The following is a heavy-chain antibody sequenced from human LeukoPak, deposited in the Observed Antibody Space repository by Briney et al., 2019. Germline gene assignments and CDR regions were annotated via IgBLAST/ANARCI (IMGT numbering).Heavy chain of an antibody. CDR3: ARYFGDPQGMDV. CDR1: GFISSTYS. CDR2: ISGNSVTR. J-gene: IGHJ6*02. V-gene: IGHV3-48*02. Sequence: PGGSLRLSCAASGFISSTYSMNWVRQAPGKGLEWVSQISGNSVTRHYADSVKGRFTISRDNVKNSLYLQMNSLRDEDTAVYYCARYFGDPQGMDVWGQGTTVTVSS. D-gene: IGHD3-10*01.